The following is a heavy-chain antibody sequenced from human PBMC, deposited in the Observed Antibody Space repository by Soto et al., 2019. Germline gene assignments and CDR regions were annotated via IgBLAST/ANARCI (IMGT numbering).Heavy chain of an antibody. V-gene: IGHV3-30*04. CDR2: ITHDGSQK. J-gene: IGHJ4*02. D-gene: IGHD2-15*01. Sequence: QVQLVESGGGVVQPGRSLRLSCGVSGFTFRSYAMYWVRQAPGKGLEWVAVITHDGSQKYYADYVKGRFTISRDNSKNTLYLQMNSLGEDDTAVYYCARDPFDYASDIAPPPSRGFDYWGQGTLVTVSS. CDR1: GFTFRSYA. CDR3: ARDPFDYASDIAPPPSRGFDY.